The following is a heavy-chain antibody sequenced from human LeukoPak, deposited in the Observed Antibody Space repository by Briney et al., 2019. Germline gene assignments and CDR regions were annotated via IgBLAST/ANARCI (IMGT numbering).Heavy chain of an antibody. CDR2: ISWNSGSI. D-gene: IGHD3-22*01. CDR3: AKGSGYYLTPFDY. J-gene: IGHJ4*02. V-gene: IGHV3-9*01. CDR1: GFTFVDYA. Sequence: PGGSLRLSCAASGFTFVDYAMHSVRQAPGKGLGWVSGISWNSGSIGYADSVKGRFTISRGNAKNSLYLQMNSLRAEDTALYYCAKGSGYYLTPFDYWGQGTLVTVSS.